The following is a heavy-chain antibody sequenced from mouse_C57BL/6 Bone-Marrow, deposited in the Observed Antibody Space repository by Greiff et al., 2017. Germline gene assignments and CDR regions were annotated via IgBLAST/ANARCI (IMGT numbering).Heavy chain of an antibody. CDR2: IYPGDGDT. Sequence: VQLQQSGPELVKPGASVKISCKASGYAFSSSWMNWVKQRPGKGLEWIGRIYPGDGDTNYNGKFKGKATLTADKSSSTAYMQLSSLTSEDSAVYFCARNHIYAMDYWGQGTSVTVSS. CDR3: ARNHIYAMDY. J-gene: IGHJ4*01. V-gene: IGHV1-82*01. CDR1: GYAFSSSW.